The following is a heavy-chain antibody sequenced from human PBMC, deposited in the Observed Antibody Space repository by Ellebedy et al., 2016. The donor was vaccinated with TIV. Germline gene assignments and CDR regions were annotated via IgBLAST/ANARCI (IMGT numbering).Heavy chain of an antibody. Sequence: SETLSLTXAVYGGSFSGYYWSWIRQPPGKRLEWIGEINHSGSTNYNPSLKSRVTISVDTSKNQFSLHLSSVTAADAAVYFCARGSRLTGTRCSDYWGQGTLVTVSS. D-gene: IGHD1-7*01. CDR3: ARGSRLTGTRCSDY. J-gene: IGHJ4*02. CDR2: INHSGST. CDR1: GGSFSGYY. V-gene: IGHV4-34*01.